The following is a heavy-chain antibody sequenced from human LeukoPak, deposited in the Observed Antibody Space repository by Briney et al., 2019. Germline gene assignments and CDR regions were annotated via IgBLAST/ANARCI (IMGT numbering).Heavy chain of an antibody. CDR1: GFTFSSYS. Sequence: KPGGSLRLSCAASGFTFSSYSMNWVRQAPGKGLEWVSSISSSSSYIYYADSVKGRFTISRDNAKNSLYLQMNSLRAEDTAVYYCAKTKASGPYGMDVWGQGTTVTVSS. CDR3: AKTKASGPYGMDV. CDR2: ISSSSSYI. V-gene: IGHV3-21*01. D-gene: IGHD1-1*01. J-gene: IGHJ6*02.